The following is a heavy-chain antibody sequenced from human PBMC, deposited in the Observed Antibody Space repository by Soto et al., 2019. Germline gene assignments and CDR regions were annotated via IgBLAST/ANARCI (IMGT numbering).Heavy chain of an antibody. CDR3: ASTVRGVILFFFDY. J-gene: IGHJ4*02. CDR2: IKQDGSEK. Sequence: GGSLRLSCAASGFTFSSYWMSWVRQAPGKGLEWVANIKQDGSEKYYVDSVKGRFTISRDNAKNSLYLQMNSLRAEDTAVYYCASTVRGVILFFFDYWGQGTLVTVSS. D-gene: IGHD3-10*01. CDR1: GFTFSSYW. V-gene: IGHV3-7*05.